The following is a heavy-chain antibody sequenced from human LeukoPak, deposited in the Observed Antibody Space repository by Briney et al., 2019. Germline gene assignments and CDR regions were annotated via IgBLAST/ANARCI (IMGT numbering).Heavy chain of an antibody. CDR2: ISWNSGSI. J-gene: IGHJ4*02. CDR1: GFTFDDYA. CDR3: AKDNSGWPGHFDY. Sequence: GGSLRLSCAASGFTFDDYAMHWVRQAPGKGLEWVSGISWNSGSIGYADSVKGRFTISRDNAKNSLYLQMNSLRAEDTALYYCAKDNSGWPGHFDYWGQGTLVTVSS. V-gene: IGHV3-9*01. D-gene: IGHD6-19*01.